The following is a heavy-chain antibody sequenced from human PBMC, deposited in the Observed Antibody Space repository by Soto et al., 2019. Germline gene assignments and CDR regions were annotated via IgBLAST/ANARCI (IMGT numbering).Heavy chain of an antibody. V-gene: IGHV3-30-3*01. CDR3: ARDTSGGARGVGDFDY. CDR2: ISYDGSNK. CDR1: GFTFSSYA. J-gene: IGHJ4*02. Sequence: QVQLVESGGGVVQPGRSLRLSCAASGFTFSSYAMHWVRQAPGKGLEWVAVISYDGSNKYYADSVKGRFTISRDNSKNTLYLQMNSLRAEDTAVYYCARDTSGGARGVGDFDYWGQGTLVTVSS. D-gene: IGHD3-16*01.